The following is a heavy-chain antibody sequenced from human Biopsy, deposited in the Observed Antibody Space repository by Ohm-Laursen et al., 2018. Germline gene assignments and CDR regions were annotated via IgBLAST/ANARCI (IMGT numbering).Heavy chain of an antibody. D-gene: IGHD5/OR15-5a*01. CDR3: ATGFGYCGNNVCSSDFYYGMDV. V-gene: IGHV3-21*01. CDR2: IKSSENYT. Sequence: GSLRLSCAASGFRFSLYSMNWVRQAPGKGLEWVSSIKSSENYTYYADSVKGRFIISRDNAKNSLYLRMNGLRVEDTAVYYCATGFGYCGNNVCSSDFYYGMDVWGQGTTVTVSS. CDR1: GFRFSLYS. J-gene: IGHJ6*02.